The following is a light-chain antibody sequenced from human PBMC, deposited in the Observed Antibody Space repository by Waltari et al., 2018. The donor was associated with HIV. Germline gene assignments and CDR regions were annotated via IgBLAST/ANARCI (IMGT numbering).Light chain of an antibody. J-gene: IGKJ2*01. CDR2: GAS. CDR3: QRYDNPAMYT. CDR1: QSVRTNH. Sequence: EIVLTQSPGTLSLSPGERATLSCRAGQSVRTNHFAWYQQKPGQPPRLLIYGASNRATGIPDRFSGSVSGTDFTLTISRLEPDDFAVYYCQRYDNPAMYTFGQGTKLEI. V-gene: IGKV3-20*01.